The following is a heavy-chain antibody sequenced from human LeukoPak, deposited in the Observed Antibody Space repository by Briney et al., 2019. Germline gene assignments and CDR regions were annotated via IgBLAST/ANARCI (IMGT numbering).Heavy chain of an antibody. V-gene: IGHV6-1*01. CDR1: GDSVSSNSAA. J-gene: IGHJ3*02. CDR2: TYYRSKWYN. D-gene: IGHD6-19*01. Sequence: SQTLSLTCAISGDSVSSNSAAWNWIRQSPSRDLEWLGRTYYRSKWYNDYAVSVKSRITINPDTSKDQFSLQLNSVTPEDTAVYYCARDTYSSGWGAFDIWGQGTMVSVSS. CDR3: ARDTYSSGWGAFDI.